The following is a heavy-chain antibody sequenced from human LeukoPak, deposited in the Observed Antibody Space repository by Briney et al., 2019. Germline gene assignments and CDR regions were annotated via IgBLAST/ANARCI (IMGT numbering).Heavy chain of an antibody. V-gene: IGHV1-8*01. D-gene: IGHD6-13*01. CDR3: ARISRYSSSWYWGNSNY. Sequence: ASVKVSCKASGYTFTSYDINWVRQATGQGLEWMGWMNPNSGNTGYAQKFQGRVTMTRNTSISTAYMELRSLRSDDTAVYYCARISRYSSSWYWGNSNYWGQGTLVTVSS. CDR1: GYTFTSYD. J-gene: IGHJ4*02. CDR2: MNPNSGNT.